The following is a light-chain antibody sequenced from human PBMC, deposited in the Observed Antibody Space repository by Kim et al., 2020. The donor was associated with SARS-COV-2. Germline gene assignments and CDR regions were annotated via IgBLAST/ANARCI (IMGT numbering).Light chain of an antibody. V-gene: IGLV3-19*01. CDR2: GKN. Sequence: VALGQTVRMTCQGDSLRSYYATWYQQKPGQAPIVVIYGKNNRPSGIPDRFSGSSSGNTASLTITGTQAGDEADYYCNSRDSNDNVVFGGGTKLTVL. CDR1: SLRSYY. CDR3: NSRDSNDNVV. J-gene: IGLJ2*01.